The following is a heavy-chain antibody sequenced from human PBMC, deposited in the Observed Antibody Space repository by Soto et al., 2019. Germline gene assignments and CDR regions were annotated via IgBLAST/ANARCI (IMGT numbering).Heavy chain of an antibody. D-gene: IGHD3-16*02. Sequence: QLQLLESGSGLVRPSHTLSLTCAVSGGSLSSGGCSWTWIRLPPGKSLEWIGYIFDTGNTYYSTYLQSQVTMSVDTSRNQFSLRLASVSAADTANYFCACLNGYNRYFDHWGRGTLVTVSS. CDR1: GGSLSSGGCS. CDR3: ACLNGYNRYFDH. CDR2: IFDTGNT. J-gene: IGHJ2*01. V-gene: IGHV4-30-2*01.